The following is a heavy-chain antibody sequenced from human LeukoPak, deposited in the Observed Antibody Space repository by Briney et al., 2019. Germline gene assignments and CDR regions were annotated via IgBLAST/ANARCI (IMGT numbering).Heavy chain of an antibody. CDR3: ARIGYSSSWYWGDYFDY. J-gene: IGHJ4*02. CDR1: GYSISSGYY. CDR2: IYHSRST. Sequence: SETLSLTCAVSGYSISSGYYWGWIRQPPGKGLEWIGSIYHSRSTYYNPSLKSRVTISVDTSKNQFSLKLSSVTAADTAVYYCARIGYSSSWYWGDYFDYWGQGTLVTVSS. V-gene: IGHV4-38-2*01. D-gene: IGHD6-13*01.